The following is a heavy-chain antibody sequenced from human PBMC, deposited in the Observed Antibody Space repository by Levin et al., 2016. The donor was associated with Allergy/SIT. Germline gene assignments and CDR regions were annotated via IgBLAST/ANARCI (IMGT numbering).Heavy chain of an antibody. V-gene: IGHV4-34*01. CDR2: INHSGST. CDR3: ARVRFRRARHYYDSSGYRAGWFDP. J-gene: IGHJ5*02. Sequence: WIRQPPGKGLEWIGEINHSGSTNYNPSLKSRVTISVDTSKNQFSLKLSSVTAADTAVYYCARVRFRRARHYYDSSGYRAGWFDPWGQGTLVTVSS. D-gene: IGHD3-22*01.